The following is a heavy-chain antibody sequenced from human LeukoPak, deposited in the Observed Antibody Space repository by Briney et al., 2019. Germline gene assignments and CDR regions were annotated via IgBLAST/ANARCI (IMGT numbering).Heavy chain of an antibody. V-gene: IGHV3-48*04. D-gene: IGHD1-14*01. Sequence: PGGSLRLSCAASGFTFSSYIMNWVRQAPGKGLEWVSYISNSDSTIYYPGSVKGRFTISRDNAKNSVYLQMSSLRAEDTAVYYCVRQAAGGPFSDYWGQGTLVTVSS. CDR1: GFTFSSYI. CDR3: VRQAAGGPFSDY. CDR2: ISNSDSTI. J-gene: IGHJ4*02.